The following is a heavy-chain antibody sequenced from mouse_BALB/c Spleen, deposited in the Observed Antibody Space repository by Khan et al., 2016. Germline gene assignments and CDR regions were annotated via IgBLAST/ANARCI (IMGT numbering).Heavy chain of an antibody. CDR3: ARVWGDY. J-gene: IGHJ4*01. Sequence: QVQLKESGPGLVAPSQSLSITCTASGFSLTGYGVNWVRQPPGKGLEWLGMIWGDGSTDYNSPLKSSLNINKDNSKSQVFLKITGVPTDDTAGYYCARVWGDYWGQGTSVTVSS. CDR1: GFSLTGYG. D-gene: IGHD1-1*02. CDR2: IWGDGST. V-gene: IGHV2-6-7*01.